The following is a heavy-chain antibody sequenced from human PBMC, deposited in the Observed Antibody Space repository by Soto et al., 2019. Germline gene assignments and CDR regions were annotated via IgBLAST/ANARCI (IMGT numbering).Heavy chain of an antibody. J-gene: IGHJ6*02. CDR1: GGSFSGFS. D-gene: IGHD1-1*01. CDR3: ASVAESGTPLRGPYYYYGMDV. V-gene: IGHV4-34*01. Sequence: SETLSLTCAVYGGSFSGFSWNWIRQPPGKGLEWVGEINHSGTSNYNPSLKSRVTMLPDTSKNHFSLKLTSVTAADTAVYYCASVAESGTPLRGPYYYYGMDVWGQGTTVTVSS. CDR2: INHSGTS.